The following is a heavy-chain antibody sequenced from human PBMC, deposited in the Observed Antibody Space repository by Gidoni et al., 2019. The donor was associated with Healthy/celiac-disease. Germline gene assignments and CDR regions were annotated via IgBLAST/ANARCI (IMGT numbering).Heavy chain of an antibody. D-gene: IGHD3-3*01. J-gene: IGHJ3*02. Sequence: EVQLLESGGGLVQPGGSLRLSCAASGFTVGSYVMNWVRQAPGKGLEWVSAISCSGGSTYYADSVKGRFTISRDNSKNTLYLQMNSLRAEDTAVYYCAKARFLEWLFPFDIWGQGTMVTVSS. CDR2: ISCSGGST. V-gene: IGHV3-23*01. CDR1: GFTVGSYV. CDR3: AKARFLEWLFPFDI.